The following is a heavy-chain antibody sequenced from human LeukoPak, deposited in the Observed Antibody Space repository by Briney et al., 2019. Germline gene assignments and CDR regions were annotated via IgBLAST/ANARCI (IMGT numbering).Heavy chain of an antibody. D-gene: IGHD2-2*01. J-gene: IGHJ4*02. CDR3: ARHRQLSAARINYFDY. CDR2: IYYSGST. Sequence: SETLSLTCTVSGGSMSSYYWSWIRQPAGKGLEWIGYIYYSGSTNYNPSLKSRVTISVDTSKNQFSLKLSSVTAADTAVYYCARHRQLSAARINYFDYWGQGTLVTVSS. V-gene: IGHV4-59*08. CDR1: GGSMSSYY.